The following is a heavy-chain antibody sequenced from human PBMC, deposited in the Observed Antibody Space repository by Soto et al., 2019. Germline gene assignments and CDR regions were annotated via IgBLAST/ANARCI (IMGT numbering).Heavy chain of an antibody. J-gene: IGHJ3*01. CDR3: ARENIIMDAFDF. Sequence: PSETLSLTCTVSGSSIKNYYWTWIRQPPGKGLECIGYIYDTGSTSYNPTLKSRVTMSIDTSKSQFSLNLNSVTAADTAVYYCARENIIMDAFDFWGQGTMVTVSS. D-gene: IGHD2-8*01. CDR1: GSSIKNYY. CDR2: IYDTGST. V-gene: IGHV4-59*01.